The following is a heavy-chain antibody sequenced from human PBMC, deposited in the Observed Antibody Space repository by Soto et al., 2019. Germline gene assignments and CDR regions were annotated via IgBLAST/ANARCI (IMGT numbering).Heavy chain of an antibody. V-gene: IGHV3-30*18. Sequence: QVQLVESGGGVVQPGRSLRLSCAASGFTFSSYGMHWVRQAPGKGLEWVAVISYDGSNKYYADSVKGRFTISRDNSKSTLYLQMNSLRAEDTAVYYCAKDLSTQRATIWGDWGQGTLVTVSS. J-gene: IGHJ4*02. CDR3: AKDLSTQRATIWGD. CDR2: ISYDGSNK. CDR1: GFTFSSYG. D-gene: IGHD1-26*01.